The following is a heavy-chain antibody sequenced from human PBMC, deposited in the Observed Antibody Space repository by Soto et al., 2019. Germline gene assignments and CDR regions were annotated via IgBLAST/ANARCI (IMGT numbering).Heavy chain of an antibody. CDR1: GFTFSSYS. CDR3: SRDLLSSGLSRNLDV. D-gene: IGHD1-7*01. V-gene: IGHV3-48*02. Sequence: GGSLRHSCAASGFTFSSYSMNWGRQAPGKGLEWVSYISSGSSIIYYADSVKGRFTISRDNAKNSLYLQMNSLRDEDTAVYYCSRDLLSSGLSRNLDVSGLLTSLFVSS. J-gene: IGHJ6*01. CDR2: ISSGSSII.